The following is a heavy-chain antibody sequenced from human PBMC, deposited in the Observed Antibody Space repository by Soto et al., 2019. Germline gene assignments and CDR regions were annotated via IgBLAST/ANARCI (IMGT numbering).Heavy chain of an antibody. CDR1: GFTFSSYG. Sequence: GGYPRLSCAASGFTFSSYGMHWVRQAPGKGLEWVAVISYDGSNKYYADSVKGRFTISRDNSKNTLYLQMNSLRAEDTAVYYCAKDWMAKIYSYFYGMDVWGQGPTVTVSS. J-gene: IGHJ6*02. D-gene: IGHD5-12*01. CDR3: AKDWMAKIYSYFYGMDV. V-gene: IGHV3-30*18. CDR2: ISYDGSNK.